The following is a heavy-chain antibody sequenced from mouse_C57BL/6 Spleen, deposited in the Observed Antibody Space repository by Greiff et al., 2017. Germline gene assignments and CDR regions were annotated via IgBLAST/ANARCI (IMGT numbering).Heavy chain of an antibody. D-gene: IGHD1-1*01. J-gene: IGHJ2*01. Sequence: VQLQQSGAELVKPGASVKISCKASGYAFSSYWMNWVKQRPGKGLEWIGQIYPGDGDTNYNGKFKGKATLTADKSSSTAYMQRSSLTSEDSAVYYCARKVVGGNYYGYWGQGPTLTFSS. CDR3: ARKVVGGNYYGY. V-gene: IGHV1-80*01. CDR2: IYPGDGDT. CDR1: GYAFSSYW.